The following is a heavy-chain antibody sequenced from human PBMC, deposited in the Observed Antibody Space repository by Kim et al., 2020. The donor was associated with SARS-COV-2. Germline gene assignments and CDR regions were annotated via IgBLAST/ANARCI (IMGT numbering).Heavy chain of an antibody. V-gene: IGHV4-61*01. CDR2: IYYSGTT. Sequence: SETLSLTCTVSGGSVNSGSHYWNWVRQPPGKGLEWIGYIYYSGTTTYNPSLKSRVTISIDTSNNQFSLRLTSVTAADTAVYYCAREGVDYYAMDVWGHGTTVTVSS. J-gene: IGHJ6*02. CDR3: AREGVDYYAMDV. D-gene: IGHD2-15*01. CDR1: GGSVNSGSHY.